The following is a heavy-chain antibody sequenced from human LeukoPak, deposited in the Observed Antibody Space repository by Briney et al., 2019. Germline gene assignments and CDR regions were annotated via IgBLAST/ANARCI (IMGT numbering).Heavy chain of an antibody. J-gene: IGHJ4*02. Sequence: PSETLSLTCAVSGGSISSYYWSWIRQPPGKGLEWIGSIYYSGNTYYNPSLKSRVTISVDTSKNQFSLNLSSVTAADTAVYYCARRHNNSWYFDFWGQGTLVTVSS. V-gene: IGHV4-39*01. CDR1: GGSISSYY. CDR3: ARRHNNSWYFDF. D-gene: IGHD6-13*01. CDR2: IYYSGNT.